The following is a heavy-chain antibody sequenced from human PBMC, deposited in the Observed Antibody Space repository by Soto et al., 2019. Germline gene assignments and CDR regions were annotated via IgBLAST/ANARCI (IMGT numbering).Heavy chain of an antibody. CDR3: ARDRGYYGSGSYYPYYSYGMDV. J-gene: IGHJ6*02. V-gene: IGHV1-69*01. D-gene: IGHD3-10*01. CDR2: IIPIFGTA. Sequence: QVQLVQSGAEVKKPGSSVKVSCKASGGTFSSYAISWVRQAPGQGLEWMGGIIPIFGTANYAQKFQGRVTITADESTSTAYMELSSLRSEDTAVYYCARDRGYYGSGSYYPYYSYGMDVWGQGTTVTVSS. CDR1: GGTFSSYA.